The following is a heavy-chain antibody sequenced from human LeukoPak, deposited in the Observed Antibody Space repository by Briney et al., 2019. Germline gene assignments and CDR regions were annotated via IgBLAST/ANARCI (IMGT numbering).Heavy chain of an antibody. CDR2: IFSDGSSI. Sequence: GGSLRLSCAASGFTFSSYWVHWVRQAPGKGLVWVSRIFSDGSSIRYADSVKGRFTISRDNAKNTLYLQMNSLRVEDTAVYYCARARGAPLTYFDYWGQGTLVTVSS. CDR1: GFTFSSYW. D-gene: IGHD3-9*01. CDR3: ARARGAPLTYFDY. V-gene: IGHV3-74*01. J-gene: IGHJ4*02.